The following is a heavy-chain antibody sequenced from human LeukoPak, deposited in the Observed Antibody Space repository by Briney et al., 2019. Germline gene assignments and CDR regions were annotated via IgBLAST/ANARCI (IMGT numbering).Heavy chain of an antibody. J-gene: IGHJ4*02. D-gene: IGHD3-10*01. CDR3: ARGSTMVRGVIITTPHFDY. CDR1: GGSISSGGYS. Sequence: SETLSLTCAVSGGSISSGGYSWSWIRQPPGKGLEWIGYIYHSGSTYYNPSLKSRVTISVDRSKNQFSLKLSSVTAADTAVYYGARGSTMVRGVIITTPHFDYWGQGTLVTVSS. V-gene: IGHV4-30-2*01. CDR2: IYHSGST.